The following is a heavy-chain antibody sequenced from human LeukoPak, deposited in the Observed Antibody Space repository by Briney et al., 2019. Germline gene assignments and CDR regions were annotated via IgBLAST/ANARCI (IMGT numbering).Heavy chain of an antibody. V-gene: IGHV4-59*08. J-gene: IGHJ4*02. D-gene: IGHD5-12*01. CDR2: IYYSGST. CDR3: ARHYSGYDSDY. CDR1: GGSISSYY. Sequence: SETPSLTCTVSGGSISSYYWSWIRQPPGKGLEWIGYIYYSGSTNYNPSLKSRVTISVDTSKNQFSLKLSSVTAADTAVYYCARHYSGYDSDYWGQGTLVTVSS.